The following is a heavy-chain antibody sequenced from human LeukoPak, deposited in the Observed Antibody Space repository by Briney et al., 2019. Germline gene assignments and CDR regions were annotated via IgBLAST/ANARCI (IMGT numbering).Heavy chain of an antibody. V-gene: IGHV4-39*07. CDR3: ARDRAEITIFGVVNRLDWFDL. J-gene: IGHJ5*02. CDR1: GGSISSYY. D-gene: IGHD3-3*01. CDR2: IYYSGST. Sequence: SETLSLTCTVSGGSISSYYWGWIRQPPGKGLEWIGSIYYSGSTYYNPSLKSRVTISVDTSKNQFSLKLSSVTAADTAVYYCARDRAEITIFGVVNRLDWFDLWGQGTLVTVSS.